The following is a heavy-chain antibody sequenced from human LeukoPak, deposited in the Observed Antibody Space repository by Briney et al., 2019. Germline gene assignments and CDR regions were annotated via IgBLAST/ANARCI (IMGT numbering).Heavy chain of an antibody. V-gene: IGHV4-59*01. Sequence: SETLSLTCTVSGGSISSYYWSWIRQPPGKGLEWIGYIYYSGSTNYNPSLKSRVTISVDTSKNQFSLKLSSVTAADTAVYYCARCSGRWLEAYYFDYWGQGTLVTVSS. J-gene: IGHJ4*02. CDR2: IYYSGST. CDR3: ARCSGRWLEAYYFDY. CDR1: GGSISSYY. D-gene: IGHD2-15*01.